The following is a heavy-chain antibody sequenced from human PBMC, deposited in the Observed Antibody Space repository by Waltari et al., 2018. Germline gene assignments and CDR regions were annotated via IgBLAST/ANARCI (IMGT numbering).Heavy chain of an antibody. V-gene: IGHV4-39*01. CDR2: IYYSGST. D-gene: IGHD3-10*01. CDR1: GGSISSSSYY. Sequence: QLQLQESGPGLVQPSETLSLTCTVPGGSISSSSYYWGWFRQPPGKGLEWIGIIYYSGSTYYNPSLKSRVTISVDTSKNQFSLKLSSVTAADTAVYYCARAMVRGVMDYWGQGTLVTVSS. CDR3: ARAMVRGVMDY. J-gene: IGHJ4*02.